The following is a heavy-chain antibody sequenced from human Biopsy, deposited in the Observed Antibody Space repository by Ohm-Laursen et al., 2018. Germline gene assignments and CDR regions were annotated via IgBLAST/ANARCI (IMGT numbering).Heavy chain of an antibody. CDR3: ARMEQPHDY. CDR1: GYPFSNYY. Sequence: SVKVSCKASGYPFSNYYLFWVRQAPGQGLEWMGRINPNSGDTVFARDFQGRVTMTRDTAISTVYMDLRNLRPDDTAVYFCARMEQPHDYWGQGTLVTVSS. D-gene: IGHD6-13*01. CDR2: INPNSGDT. V-gene: IGHV1-2*06. J-gene: IGHJ4*02.